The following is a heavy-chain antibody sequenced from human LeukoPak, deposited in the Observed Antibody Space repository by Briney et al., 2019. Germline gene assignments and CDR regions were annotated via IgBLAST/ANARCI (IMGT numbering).Heavy chain of an antibody. CDR2: VIPSSGGT. D-gene: IGHD2-15*01. J-gene: IGHJ3*02. Sequence: ASVKVSCKASGYTFNVYYIHWLRQAPGQGLEWMGWVIPSSGGTKYAQKFQDGVTMTRDTSINTAYMELSSLTYDDTAVYYCARGVLLQGRGAFDIWGQGAMVTVSS. CDR1: GYTFNVYY. CDR3: ARGVLLQGRGAFDI. V-gene: IGHV1-2*02.